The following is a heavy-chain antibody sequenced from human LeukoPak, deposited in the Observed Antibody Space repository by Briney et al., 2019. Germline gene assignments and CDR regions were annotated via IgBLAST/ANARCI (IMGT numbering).Heavy chain of an antibody. J-gene: IGHJ6*03. D-gene: IGHD3-10*01. CDR2: IYYSGYT. Sequence: SETLSLTCTVSGGSISSYYWSWIRQPPGKGLGWFGYIYYSGYTNYNPSLKSRVTISVDTSKNQFSLKLSSVTAADTAVYYCARTTMVRGTYYMDVWGKGTTVTISS. V-gene: IGHV4-59*01. CDR3: ARTTMVRGTYYMDV. CDR1: GGSISSYY.